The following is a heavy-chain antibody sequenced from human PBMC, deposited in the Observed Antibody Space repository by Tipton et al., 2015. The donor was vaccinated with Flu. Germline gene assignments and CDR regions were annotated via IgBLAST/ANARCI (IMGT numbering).Heavy chain of an antibody. D-gene: IGHD3-16*02. CDR2: IYSAGST. Sequence: SLRLSCAASGFTVSSKYMGWVRQAPGKGLEWISLIYSAGSTYYADSVKGRFTISRDNSKNTVFLQMNTLRAEDTAVYYCARVLSSEYYYGMDVWGQGTTVTVSS. CDR3: ARVLSSEYYYGMDV. V-gene: IGHV3-53*01. CDR1: GFTVSSKY. J-gene: IGHJ6*02.